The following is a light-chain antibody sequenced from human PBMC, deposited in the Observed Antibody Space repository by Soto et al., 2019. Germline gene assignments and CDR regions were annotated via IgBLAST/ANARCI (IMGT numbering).Light chain of an antibody. Sequence: DIQMTQSPSSLSASVGDRVTITCRASQTISMYLNWYQQKPGKAPILLIAAASSLESGGPSRFSGSRSGTEFTLTISSLQPADCATYDCQQSYSPPPLTFGGGTKVEIK. CDR3: QQSYSPPPLT. J-gene: IGKJ4*01. CDR1: QTISMY. CDR2: AAS. V-gene: IGKV1-39*01.